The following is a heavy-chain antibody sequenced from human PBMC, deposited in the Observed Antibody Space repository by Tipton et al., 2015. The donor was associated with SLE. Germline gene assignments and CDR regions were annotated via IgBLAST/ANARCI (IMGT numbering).Heavy chain of an antibody. CDR1: GGSFGGAY. Sequence: TLSLTCAVSGGSFGGAYWTWIRQPPGKGLEWIGESISHSGSTNYNPSLESRVTISVDTSKNHFSLNLYSVTAADTAVYYCARGSRGVGFDVWGHGTTVIVSS. V-gene: IGHV4-34*01. J-gene: IGHJ6*02. D-gene: IGHD3-10*01. CDR2: SISHSGST. CDR3: ARGSRGVGFDV.